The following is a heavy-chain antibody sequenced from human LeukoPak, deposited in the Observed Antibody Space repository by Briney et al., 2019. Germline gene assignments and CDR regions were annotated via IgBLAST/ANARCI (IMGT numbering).Heavy chain of an antibody. CDR1: GFTFSSYA. CDR2: ISGSGGST. V-gene: IGHV3-23*01. J-gene: IGHJ6*02. Sequence: GGSLRLSCAASGFTFSSYAMSWVRQAPGNGLEWVSAISGSGGSTYYADSVKGRFTISRDNSKNTLYLQMNSLRAEDTAVYYCAKDTNSGDYDDYFYYYGMDVWGQGTTVTVSS. CDR3: AKDTNSGDYDDYFYYYGMDV. D-gene: IGHD4-17*01.